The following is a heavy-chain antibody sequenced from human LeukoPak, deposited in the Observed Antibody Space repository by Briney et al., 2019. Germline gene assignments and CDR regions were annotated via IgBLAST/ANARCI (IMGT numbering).Heavy chain of an antibody. CDR3: AKERSRRIVVVPAATAVDY. J-gene: IGHJ4*02. CDR1: GFTFSSYA. D-gene: IGHD2-2*01. Sequence: GGSLRLSCAASGFTFSSYAMSWVRQAPGKGLEWVSAISGSGGSTYYADSVKGRFTISRDNSKNTLYLQMNSLRAEDTAVYYCAKERSRRIVVVPAATAVDYWGQGTLVTVSS. CDR2: ISGSGGST. V-gene: IGHV3-23*01.